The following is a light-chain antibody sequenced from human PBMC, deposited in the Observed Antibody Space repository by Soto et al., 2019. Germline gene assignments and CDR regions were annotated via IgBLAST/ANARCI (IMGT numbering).Light chain of an antibody. V-gene: IGLV3-21*04. CDR2: YDG. J-gene: IGLJ3*02. CDR1: NVESKS. Sequence: SYELTQPPSVSVAPGKTAKITCGGNNVESKSVHWYQQKPGQAPVVVIYYDGDRPSGIPERFSGSNSGNTATLTISTVDAGDEADYYFQVWDSDSGQSVFGGGTKVTVL. CDR3: QVWDSDSGQSV.